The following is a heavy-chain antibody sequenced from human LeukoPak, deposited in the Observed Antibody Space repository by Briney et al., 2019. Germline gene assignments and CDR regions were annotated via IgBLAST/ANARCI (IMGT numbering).Heavy chain of an antibody. Sequence: GRSLRLSCAASGFTFSSYGMHWVRQAPGKGLDWVAVIWYDGSNKYYADSVKGRFTISRDNSKNTLYLQMNSLRAEDTAVYYCARDRIMRRYYNYYYGMDVWGQGTTVTVSS. CDR3: ARDRIMRRYYNYYYGMDV. CDR2: IWYDGSNK. J-gene: IGHJ6*02. V-gene: IGHV3-33*01. D-gene: IGHD3-16*01. CDR1: GFTFSSYG.